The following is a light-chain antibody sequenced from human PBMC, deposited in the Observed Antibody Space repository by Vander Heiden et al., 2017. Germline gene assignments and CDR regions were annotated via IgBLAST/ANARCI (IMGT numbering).Light chain of an antibody. Sequence: DIVMTQSPDSLAVSLGERATINCKSSQSVLYSSNNKNYLAWYQQKPGQPPKLLIYWASTRESGVPDRFSDSGSGTDFTLTISSLQAEDVAVYYCQRYYSAPFTFGPGTKVDIK. CDR3: QRYYSAPFT. V-gene: IGKV4-1*01. J-gene: IGKJ3*01. CDR2: WAS. CDR1: QSVLYSSNNKNY.